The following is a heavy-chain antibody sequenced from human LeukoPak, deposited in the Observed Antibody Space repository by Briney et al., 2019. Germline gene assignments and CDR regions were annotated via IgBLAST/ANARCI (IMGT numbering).Heavy chain of an antibody. CDR1: GYSISSGYY. D-gene: IGHD3-3*01. V-gene: IGHV4-38-2*02. J-gene: IGHJ3*02. Sequence: PSETLSLTCTVSGYSISSGYYWGWIRQPPGKGLEWIGSIYHSGSTYYNPSIKSRVTISVDTSKNQFSLKLSSVTAADTAVYYCARSPGRGYDFWSGYFSDAFDIWGQGTMVTVSS. CDR3: ARSPGRGYDFWSGYFSDAFDI. CDR2: IYHSGST.